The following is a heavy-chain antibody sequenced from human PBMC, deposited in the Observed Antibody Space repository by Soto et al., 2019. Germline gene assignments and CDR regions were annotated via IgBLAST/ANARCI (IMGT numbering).Heavy chain of an antibody. CDR1: GGSISSSDYY. J-gene: IGHJ6*02. V-gene: IGHV4-30-4*01. CDR2: VYYTGST. Sequence: QVQLQESGPGLVKPSQTLSLTCTVSGGSISSSDYYWSWIRQSPGKGLEWIGFVYYTGSTYYYPSLKRGVIISADTSKNQFYRSLSSVTAADTAVYYCAGADHDYSYGLDVWGQGTTVTVSS. CDR3: AGADHDYSYGLDV.